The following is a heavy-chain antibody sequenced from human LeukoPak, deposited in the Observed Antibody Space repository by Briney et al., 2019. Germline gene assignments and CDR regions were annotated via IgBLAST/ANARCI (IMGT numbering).Heavy chain of an antibody. CDR2: IKPNSGDT. Sequence: ASVNVSCKVSGYTLTELSMHWVRQAPGQGLEWMGGIKPNSGDTRSAQKFQGRVTMTKDTSISTAYMELSSLRYDDTAVYYCATNILVRDIINCFGAWGQGTMVTVAS. V-gene: IGHV1-2*02. CDR3: ATNILVRDIINCFGA. J-gene: IGHJ5*02. D-gene: IGHD3-10*01. CDR1: GYTLTELS.